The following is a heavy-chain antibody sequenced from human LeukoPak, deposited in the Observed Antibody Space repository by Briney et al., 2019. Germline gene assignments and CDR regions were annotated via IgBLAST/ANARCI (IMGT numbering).Heavy chain of an antibody. J-gene: IGHJ4*02. Sequence: GGSLRLSCAASGFTFTNYWMSWVRQAPGKGLELVANIKQDRSEKYYVDSVKGRFTISRDNAKNSLYLKMNSLRAEDTAVYYCARELARSFQVMGYWGQGTLVSISS. CDR3: ARELARSFQVMGY. CDR2: IKQDRSEK. V-gene: IGHV3-7*01. CDR1: GFTFTNYW. D-gene: IGHD3-16*01.